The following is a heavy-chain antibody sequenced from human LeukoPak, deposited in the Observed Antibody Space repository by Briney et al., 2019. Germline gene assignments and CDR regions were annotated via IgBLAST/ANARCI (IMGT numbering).Heavy chain of an antibody. CDR1: GFTFTSSA. J-gene: IGHJ3*02. CDR3: AAVDYGWEYQLPSI. V-gene: IGHV1-58*02. Sequence: ASVKVSCKASGFTFTSSAMQWVRQARGQRLEWIGWIVVGSGNTNYAQKFQERVTITRDMSTSTAYMELSSLRSEDTAVYYCAAVDYGWEYQLPSIWGQGTMVTVSS. CDR2: IVVGSGNT. D-gene: IGHD2-2*01.